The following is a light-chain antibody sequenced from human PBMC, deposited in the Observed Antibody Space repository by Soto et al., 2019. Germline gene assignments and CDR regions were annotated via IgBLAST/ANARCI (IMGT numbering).Light chain of an antibody. J-gene: IGLJ1*01. Sequence: QSLMTQQPSASGTPGQRVTISCSGSSSNIGTSSVHWYKHLPGTAPKPLIYTNDQRPSGVPDRFSGSKSGTSASLAISGLQSEDEADYYCAVWDDSLNGHVFGAGTKVTVL. CDR2: TND. CDR1: SSNIGTSS. CDR3: AVWDDSLNGHV. V-gene: IGLV1-44*01.